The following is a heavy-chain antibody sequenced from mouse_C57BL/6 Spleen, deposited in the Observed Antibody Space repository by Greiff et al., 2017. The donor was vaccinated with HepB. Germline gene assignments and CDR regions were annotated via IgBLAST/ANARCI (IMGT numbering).Heavy chain of an antibody. D-gene: IGHD1-1*01. CDR3: ARNYYGSSHYWYFDV. J-gene: IGHJ1*03. Sequence: VQLQQSGTELVKPGASVKLSCKASGYTFTSYWMHWVKQRPGQGLEWIGNINPSNGGTNYNEKFKSKATLTVDKSSSTAYMQLSSLTSEDSAVYYCARNYYGSSHYWYFDVWGTGTTVTVSS. CDR1: GYTFTSYW. CDR2: INPSNGGT. V-gene: IGHV1-53*01.